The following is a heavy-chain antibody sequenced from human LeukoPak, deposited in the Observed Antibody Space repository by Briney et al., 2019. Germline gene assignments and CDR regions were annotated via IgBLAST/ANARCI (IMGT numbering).Heavy chain of an antibody. D-gene: IGHD5-12*01. CDR3: ASLYSRYGGGLGDGFDP. CDR2: IYPGDSDT. CDR1: GYSFTSYW. J-gene: IGHJ5*02. Sequence: GESLKISCKGSGYSFTSYWIGWVRQMPGKGLEWMGIIYPGDSDTRYSPSFQGQVTISADKSISTAYLQWSSLKASDTAMYYCASLYSRYGGGLGDGFDPWGQGTLVTVSS. V-gene: IGHV5-51*01.